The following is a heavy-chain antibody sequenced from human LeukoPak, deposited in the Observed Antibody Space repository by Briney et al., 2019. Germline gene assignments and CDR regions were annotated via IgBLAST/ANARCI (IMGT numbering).Heavy chain of an antibody. CDR3: ARATYSSSWYYFDY. Sequence: SSETLSLTCAVYGGSFSGYHWSWIRQPPGKGLEWIGEINHSGSTNYNPSLKSRVTISVDTSKNQFSLKLSSVTAADTAVYYCARATYSSSWYYFDYWGQGTLVTVSS. V-gene: IGHV4-34*01. J-gene: IGHJ4*02. CDR2: INHSGST. CDR1: GGSFSGYH. D-gene: IGHD6-13*01.